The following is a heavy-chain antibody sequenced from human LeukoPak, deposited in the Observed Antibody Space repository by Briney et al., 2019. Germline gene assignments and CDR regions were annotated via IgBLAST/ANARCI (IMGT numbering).Heavy chain of an antibody. D-gene: IGHD1-14*01. CDR1: GFTFSSYA. V-gene: IGHV3-30-3*01. CDR2: ISYDGSNK. CDR3: AREGITGTTGFDY. J-gene: IGHJ4*02. Sequence: GGSLRLSCAASGFTFSSYAMHWVRQAPGKGLEWVAVISYDGSNKYYADSAKGRFTISRDNSKNTLYLQMNSLRAEDTAVYYCAREGITGTTGFDYWGQGTLVTVSS.